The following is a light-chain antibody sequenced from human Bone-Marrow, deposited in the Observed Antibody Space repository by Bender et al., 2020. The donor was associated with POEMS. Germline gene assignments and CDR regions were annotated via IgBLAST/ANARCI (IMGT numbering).Light chain of an antibody. CDR1: SSDVGSYNL. CDR3: CSYAGSLTYV. CDR2: EVS. V-gene: IGLV2-23*02. Sequence: QSALTQPASVSGSPGQSITIPCTGTSSDVGSYNLVSWYQQHPGKAPKLMIYEVSTRPSGISNRFSGSKSGNTASLTISGLQAEDEADYYCCSYAGSLTYVFGTGTKVTVL. J-gene: IGLJ1*01.